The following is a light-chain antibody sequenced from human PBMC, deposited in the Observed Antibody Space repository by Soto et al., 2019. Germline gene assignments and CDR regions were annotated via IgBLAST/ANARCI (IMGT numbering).Light chain of an antibody. CDR1: SSDVGGYNY. CDR3: TSYTSSSTLDV. J-gene: IGLJ1*01. CDR2: EVS. Sequence: QSALTQPASVSGSPGQSITISCTGTSSDVGGYNYVSWYQQHPGKAPKLMIYEVSNRPSGVSNRFSGSKSGHTASLTISGLQYEDEADYFCTSYTSSSTLDVFGTGNKLTAL. V-gene: IGLV2-14*01.